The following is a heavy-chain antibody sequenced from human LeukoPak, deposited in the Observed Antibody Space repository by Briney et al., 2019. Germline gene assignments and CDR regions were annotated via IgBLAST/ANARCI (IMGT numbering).Heavy chain of an antibody. CDR1: GFTFTNYW. J-gene: IGHJ4*02. V-gene: IGHV3-7*03. CDR2: INQGRSEK. Sequence: GGSLRLSCAASGFTFTNYWMDWVRQAPGQGLEWVANINQGRSEKYYVDSVKGRFTISRDNAKNSLYLQLNNLRADDTALYYCSRSLDYWGQGTLVTVSS. CDR3: SRSLDY.